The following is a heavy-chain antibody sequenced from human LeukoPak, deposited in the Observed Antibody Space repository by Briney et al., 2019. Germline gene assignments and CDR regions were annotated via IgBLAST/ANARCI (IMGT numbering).Heavy chain of an antibody. CDR2: IHYSGST. D-gene: IGHD3-3*01. Sequence: PSETLSLTCTVSGGSISSYYWSWIRQPPGKGLEWIGYIHYSGSTNYNPSLKSRVTISVDTSKNQFSLKLSSVTAADTAVYYCARVPNYDFWSGYLDYWGQGTLVTVSS. V-gene: IGHV4-59*08. J-gene: IGHJ4*02. CDR3: ARVPNYDFWSGYLDY. CDR1: GGSISSYY.